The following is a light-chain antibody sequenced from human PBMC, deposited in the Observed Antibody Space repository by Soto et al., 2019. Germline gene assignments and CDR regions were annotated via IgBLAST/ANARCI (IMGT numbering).Light chain of an antibody. CDR2: GNS. CDR3: QSYDSSPTVV. J-gene: IGLJ1*01. Sequence: QSVLTQPPSVSGAPGQRVTISCTGSSSNIGAGYDVHWYQQLPGTAPKLLIYGNSNRPSGVPDRFSGSKSGNSASLAITGLQAEDEADYYCQSYDSSPTVVFGTGTKLTVL. CDR1: SSNIGAGYD. V-gene: IGLV1-40*01.